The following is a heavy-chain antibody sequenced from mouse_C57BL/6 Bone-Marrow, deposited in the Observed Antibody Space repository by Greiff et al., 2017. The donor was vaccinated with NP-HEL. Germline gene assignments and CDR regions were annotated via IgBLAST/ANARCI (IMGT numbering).Heavy chain of an antibody. J-gene: IGHJ4*01. D-gene: IGHD2-2*01. CDR2: INPNNGGT. Sequence: EVKLQESGPELVKPGASVKMSCKASGYTFTDYNMHWVKQSHGKSLEWIGYINPNNGGTSYNQKFKGKATLTVNKSSSTAYMELRSLTSEDSAVYYCARGGYGYDGNYYAMDYWGQGTSVTVSS. CDR3: ARGGYGYDGNYYAMDY. V-gene: IGHV1-22*01. CDR1: GYTFTDYN.